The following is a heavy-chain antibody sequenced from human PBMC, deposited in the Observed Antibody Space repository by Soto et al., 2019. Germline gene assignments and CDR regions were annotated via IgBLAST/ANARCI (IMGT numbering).Heavy chain of an antibody. CDR3: AKDLGVARYYYGMDV. CDR1: GFTFSSYG. D-gene: IGHD3-3*01. Sequence: GGSLRLSCAASGFTFSSYGMHWVRQAPGKGLEWVAVISYDGSNKYYADSVKGRFTISRDNSKNTLYLQMNSLRAEDTAVYYCAKDLGVARYYYGMDVWGQGTTVTVSS. V-gene: IGHV3-30*18. J-gene: IGHJ6*02. CDR2: ISYDGSNK.